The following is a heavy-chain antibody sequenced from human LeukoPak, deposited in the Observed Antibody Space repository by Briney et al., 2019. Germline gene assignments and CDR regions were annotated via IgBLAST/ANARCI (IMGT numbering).Heavy chain of an antibody. CDR3: ARDLGYSSSWYPHYYFDY. D-gene: IGHD6-13*01. CDR2: IYYSGST. Sequence: SETLSLTCTVSGGSTSSSSYYWGWIRQPPGKGLEGIAIIYYSGSTYYNPSLESPVTISVDTANNQFSLKLSSVTAADTAVYYCARDLGYSSSWYPHYYFDYWGQGTLVTVSS. CDR1: GGSTSSSSYY. V-gene: IGHV4-39*07. J-gene: IGHJ4*02.